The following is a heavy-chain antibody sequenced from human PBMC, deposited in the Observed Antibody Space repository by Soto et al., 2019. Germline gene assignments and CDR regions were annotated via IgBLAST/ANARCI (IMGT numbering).Heavy chain of an antibody. V-gene: IGHV3-23*01. CDR3: GKRYCSRTTCYMGQWYFDL. Sequence: EVQLLESGGGLAQPGGSLRLSCAASGFTFSSYGMSWVRQAPGKGLEWVSGIGGTGVSTYYADSVKGRFTISRDNSKNTLYLQMNGLRAEDTAVYYCGKRYCSRTTCYMGQWYFDLWGRGTLVTVSS. CDR1: GFTFSSYG. J-gene: IGHJ2*01. D-gene: IGHD2-2*02. CDR2: IGGTGVST.